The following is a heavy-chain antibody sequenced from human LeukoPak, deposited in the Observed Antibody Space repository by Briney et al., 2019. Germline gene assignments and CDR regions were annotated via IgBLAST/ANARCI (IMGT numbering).Heavy chain of an antibody. Sequence: RGESLKISCKGSGYSFTSSWIGWVRQMPGKGLEWMGIIYPRDSDTRYTPSFQGQVTISADKSISTAYLQWSSLKASDTAMYYCARQKYVGRLTDYWGQGTLVTVSS. D-gene: IGHD2-15*01. V-gene: IGHV5-51*01. CDR3: ARQKYVGRLTDY. CDR2: IYPRDSDT. CDR1: GYSFTSSW. J-gene: IGHJ4*02.